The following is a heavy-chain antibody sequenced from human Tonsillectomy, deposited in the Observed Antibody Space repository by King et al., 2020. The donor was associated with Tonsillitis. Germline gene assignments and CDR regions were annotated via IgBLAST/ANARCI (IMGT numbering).Heavy chain of an antibody. CDR1: GFTFSRYD. CDR2: IGTAGDT. V-gene: IGHV3-13*01. D-gene: IGHD2-2*01. CDR3: ARTYCSSTSCYDYFDY. J-gene: IGHJ4*02. Sequence: VQLVESGGGWVQPGGSLRLSCAASGFTFSRYDMHWVRQGTGKGLEWVSVIGTAGDTSYPGSVKGRFTISSENAKNSLYLQMNSLRAGDTAVYYCARTYCSSTSCYDYFDYWGQGTLVTVSS.